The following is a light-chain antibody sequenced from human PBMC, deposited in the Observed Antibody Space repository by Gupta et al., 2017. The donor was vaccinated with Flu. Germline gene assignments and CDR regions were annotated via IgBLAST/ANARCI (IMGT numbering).Light chain of an antibody. J-gene: IGLJ1*01. V-gene: IGLV2-14*01. CDR1: SSDVGAYDY. CDR2: EVN. CDR3: SSYTSTTAYV. Sequence: QSALTQPASVSGSPGQSITISCTGTSSDVGAYDYVSWYPQHPGKAPKLMIYEVNNRPAGVATRFSGSKSANTASLTISGPQTEDEADYYCSSYTSTTAYVCGGGTKVTVL.